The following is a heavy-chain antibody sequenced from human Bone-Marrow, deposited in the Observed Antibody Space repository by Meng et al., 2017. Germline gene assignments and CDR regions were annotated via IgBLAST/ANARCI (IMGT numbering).Heavy chain of an antibody. CDR2: ISVNGDRA. CDR1: GFAFSSYT. CDR3: ARDANPYYYDSSGYYYNWFDP. D-gene: IGHD3-22*01. V-gene: IGHV3-23*01. J-gene: IGHJ5*02. Sequence: GGSLRLSCVGSGFAFSSYTMSWVRQAPGKGLEWVSGISVNGDRAYYAVSVKGRFTISRDNSKNTLYVQMNSLRAEDTAVYYCARDANPYYYDSSGYYYNWFDPWGQGTLVTVSS.